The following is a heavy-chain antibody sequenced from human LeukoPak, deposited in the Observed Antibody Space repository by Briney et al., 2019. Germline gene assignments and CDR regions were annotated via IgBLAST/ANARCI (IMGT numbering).Heavy chain of an antibody. V-gene: IGHV3-23*01. D-gene: IGHD4/OR15-4a*01. CDR1: GXTFSSYA. CDR2: INARGGT. CDR3: AKWVPYYFDY. J-gene: IGHJ4*02. Sequence: GGSLRLSCAASGXTFSSYAVTWVRQAPEKGLEWVSTINARGGTFYADSVKGRFTISRDESKNTLYLQMNSLRDDDTAVYYCAKWVPYYFDYWGQGSLVTVSS.